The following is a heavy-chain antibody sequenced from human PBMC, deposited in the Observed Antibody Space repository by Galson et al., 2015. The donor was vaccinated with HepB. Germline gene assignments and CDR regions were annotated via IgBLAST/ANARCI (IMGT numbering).Heavy chain of an antibody. CDR1: GFSLTSRPVG. Sequence: PALVKPTQTLTLTCTFSGFSLTSRPVGVGWIRQSPGKALEWLVFIYWDDDKRYSPSLRSRLTINKDTSKNQVVLTMTNMDPKDTATYYCAHRRRVGGSWNTVDFDYWGQGILVTVSS. D-gene: IGHD1/OR15-1a*01. CDR3: AHRRRVGGSWNTVDFDY. CDR2: IYWDDDK. J-gene: IGHJ4*02. V-gene: IGHV2-5*02.